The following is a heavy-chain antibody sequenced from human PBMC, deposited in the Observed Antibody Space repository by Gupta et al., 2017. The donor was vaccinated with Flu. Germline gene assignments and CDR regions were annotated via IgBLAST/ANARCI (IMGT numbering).Heavy chain of an antibody. CDR3: AKDYSSSRDWYFDL. V-gene: IGHV3-23*01. CDR1: SSYA. CDR2: ISGSGGST. J-gene: IGHJ2*01. D-gene: IGHD6-6*01. Sequence: SSYAMSWVRQAPGKGLEWVSAISGSGGSTYYADSVKGRFTISRDNSKNTLYLQMNSLRAEDTAVYYCAKDYSSSRDWYFDLWGRGTLVTVSS.